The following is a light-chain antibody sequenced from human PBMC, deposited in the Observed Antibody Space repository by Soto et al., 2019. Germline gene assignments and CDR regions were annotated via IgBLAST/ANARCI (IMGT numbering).Light chain of an antibody. Sequence: EIVMTQSPATLSVSPGERATLSCGASQNVNSNLAWYQQKPGQAPRLLIYGASTRATGIPARFSGSGSGTEFTLTISSLQSEDFAVYHCQQYNNWPYTFGQGTKLEIK. J-gene: IGKJ2*01. V-gene: IGKV3-15*01. CDR2: GAS. CDR3: QQYNNWPYT. CDR1: QNVNSN.